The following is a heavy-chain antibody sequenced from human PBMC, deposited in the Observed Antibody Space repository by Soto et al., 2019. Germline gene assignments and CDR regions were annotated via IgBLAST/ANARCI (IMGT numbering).Heavy chain of an antibody. CDR1: GFTFSSYW. CDR2: IKSDGSST. V-gene: IGHV3-74*01. Sequence: EVQMVESGGGLVQPGVPLRLSCAASGFTFSSYWMHSVLQAPGKRLVWVSRIKSDGSSTNYADSVKGRFIISRDNAKNMLYLQMNSLGAEDTALYYCARGGQGLLLNDYWGQGTLVTVSS. J-gene: IGHJ4*02. D-gene: IGHD2-21*01. CDR3: ARGGQGLLLNDY.